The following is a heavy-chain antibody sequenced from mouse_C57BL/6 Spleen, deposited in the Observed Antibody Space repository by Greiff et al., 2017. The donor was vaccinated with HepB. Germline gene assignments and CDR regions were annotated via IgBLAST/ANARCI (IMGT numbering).Heavy chain of an antibody. V-gene: IGHV1-82*01. D-gene: IGHD1-1*01. Sequence: VQRVESGPELVKPGASVKISCKASGYAFSSSWMNWVKQRPGKGLEWIGRIYPGDGDTNYNGKFKGKATLTADKSSSTAYMQLSSLTSEDSAVYFCARTTTVVAWYYFDYWGQGTTLTVSS. CDR2: IYPGDGDT. CDR3: ARTTTVVAWYYFDY. J-gene: IGHJ2*01. CDR1: GYAFSSSW.